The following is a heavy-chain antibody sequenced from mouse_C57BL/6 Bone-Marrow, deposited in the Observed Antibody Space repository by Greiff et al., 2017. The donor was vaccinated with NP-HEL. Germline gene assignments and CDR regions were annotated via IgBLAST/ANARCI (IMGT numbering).Heavy chain of an antibody. Sequence: VQLQQSGAELVRPGTSVKMSCKASGYTFTNYWIGWAKQRPGHGLEWIGDIYPGGGYTNYNEKFKGKATLTADKSSSTAYMQFSSLISEDSAIYYCARWGITTGGYWYFDVWGTGTTVTVSS. J-gene: IGHJ1*03. V-gene: IGHV1-63*01. CDR1: GYTFTNYW. D-gene: IGHD2-4*01. CDR2: IYPGGGYT. CDR3: ARWGITTGGYWYFDV.